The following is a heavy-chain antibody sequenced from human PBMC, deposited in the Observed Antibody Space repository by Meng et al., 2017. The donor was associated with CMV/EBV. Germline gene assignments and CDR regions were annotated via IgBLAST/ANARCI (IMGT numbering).Heavy chain of an antibody. CDR3: ARDLWVPATPLSRAYYYGMDV. D-gene: IGHD2-2*01. J-gene: IGHJ6*02. Sequence: SETLSLTCTVSGGSISSYYWSWIRQPPGKGLEWIGEINHSGSTNYNPSLKSRVTISVDTSKNQFSLKLSSVTAADTAVYYCARDLWVPATPLSRAYYYGMDVWGQGTTVTVSS. CDR1: GGSISSYY. CDR2: INHSGST. V-gene: IGHV4-34*01.